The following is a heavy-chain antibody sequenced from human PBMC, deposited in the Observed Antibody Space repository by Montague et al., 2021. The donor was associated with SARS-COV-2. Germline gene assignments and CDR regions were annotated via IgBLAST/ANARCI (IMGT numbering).Heavy chain of an antibody. CDR1: GFTFSSYW. Sequence: SLRLSCAASGFTFSSYWMSWVRQAPGKGLEWVANIKQDGSEKYYVDSVKGRFTISRDNPKTPLYLQMNSRRAEDTAVYYCARDLGAVVVAAIKYYYYGMDVWGQGTTVTISS. V-gene: IGHV3-7*03. J-gene: IGHJ6*02. D-gene: IGHD2-15*01. CDR3: ARDLGAVVVAAIKYYYYGMDV. CDR2: IKQDGSEK.